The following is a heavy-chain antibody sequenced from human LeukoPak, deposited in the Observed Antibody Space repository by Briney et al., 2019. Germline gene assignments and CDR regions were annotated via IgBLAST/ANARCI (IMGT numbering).Heavy chain of an antibody. CDR2: IYYSGST. V-gene: IGHV4-59*01. J-gene: IGHJ4*02. CDR3: ARVGDWNDLVY. Sequence: SETLSLTCTVSGGSISSYYWSWIRQPPGKGLEWIGYIYYSGSTNYNPFLKSRVTISVDTSKNQFSLKLSSVTAADTAVYYCARVGDWNDLVYWGQGTLVTVSS. CDR1: GGSISSYY. D-gene: IGHD1-1*01.